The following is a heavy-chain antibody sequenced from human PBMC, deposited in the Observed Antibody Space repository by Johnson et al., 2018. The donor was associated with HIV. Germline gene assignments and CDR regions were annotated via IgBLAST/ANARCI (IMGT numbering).Heavy chain of an antibody. J-gene: IGHJ3*02. CDR2: IYSGGST. Sequence: EVQLVESGGGLVQPGGSLRLSCAASGFTVSSNYMSWVRQAPGKGLEWVSVIYSGGSTYYADSVKGRFTISRDDSKNSLYLQMNSPKTEDTAVYYCVRVELGAFDIWGQGTMVTVSS. CDR3: VRVELGAFDI. V-gene: IGHV3-66*01. D-gene: IGHD1-7*01. CDR1: GFTVSSNY.